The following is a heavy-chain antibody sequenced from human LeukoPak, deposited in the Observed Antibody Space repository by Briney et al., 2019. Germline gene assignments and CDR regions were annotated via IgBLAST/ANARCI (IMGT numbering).Heavy chain of an antibody. CDR1: GGSISSHY. D-gene: IGHD6-19*01. Sequence: SETLSLTCTVSGGSISSHYWSWIRQPPGKGLEWIGYIHYSGSTNYNPSLKSRVTISVDTSKNQFSLKLSSVTAADTAVYYCARGPVADFDYWGQGTLVTVSS. CDR3: ARGPVADFDY. V-gene: IGHV4-59*11. CDR2: IHYSGST. J-gene: IGHJ4*02.